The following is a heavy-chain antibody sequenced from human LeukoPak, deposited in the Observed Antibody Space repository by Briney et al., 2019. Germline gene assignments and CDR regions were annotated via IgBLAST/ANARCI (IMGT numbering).Heavy chain of an antibody. CDR1: GGSFSGYY. Sequence: SDTLSLTCAVYGGSFSGYYWTWIRQPPGKGLEWIGEINHSGSTNYNPSLKSRVTISVDTSRNQFSLKLSSVTAADTAVYYCARPNHKDHCSSTTCYRYCDYWGQGTLVTVSS. D-gene: IGHD2-2*02. CDR3: ARPNHKDHCSSTTCYRYCDY. CDR2: INHSGST. J-gene: IGHJ4*02. V-gene: IGHV4-34*01.